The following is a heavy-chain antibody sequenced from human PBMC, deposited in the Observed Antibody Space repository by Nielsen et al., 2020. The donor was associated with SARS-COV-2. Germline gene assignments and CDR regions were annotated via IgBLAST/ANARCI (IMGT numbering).Heavy chain of an antibody. D-gene: IGHD5-12*01. CDR3: ARDQEYSGYDLGLEFDY. CDR1: GYTFTSYG. V-gene: IGHV1-18*01. CDR2: ISAYNGNT. J-gene: IGHJ4*02. Sequence: ASVKVSCKASGYTFTSYGISWVRQAPGQGLEWMGWISAYNGNTNYAQKLQGRVTMTTDRSTSTAYMELRSLRSDDTAVYYCARDQEYSGYDLGLEFDYWGQGTLVTVSS.